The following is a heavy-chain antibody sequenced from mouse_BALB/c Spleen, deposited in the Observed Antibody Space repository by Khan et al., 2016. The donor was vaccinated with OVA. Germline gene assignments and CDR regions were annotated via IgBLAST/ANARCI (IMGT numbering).Heavy chain of an antibody. D-gene: IGHD2-4*01. CDR2: IHPGSGGT. Sequence: QMQLEESGAELVRPGASVKLSCKALGYTFTDYKLHWVKQTPVHALEWIGAIHPGSGGTNYNQKFKGKATLNADKSSSTAYMKPGSLPSEDSAVYDCTGYWRLRFTYWGQGTRVTVSA. CDR1: GYTFTDYK. CDR3: TGYWRLRFTY. J-gene: IGHJ3*01. V-gene: IGHV1-15*01.